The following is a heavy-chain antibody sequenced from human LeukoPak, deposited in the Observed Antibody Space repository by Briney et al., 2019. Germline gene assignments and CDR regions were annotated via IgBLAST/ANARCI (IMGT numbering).Heavy chain of an antibody. J-gene: IGHJ3*02. CDR3: ARPIVGAKGAFDI. D-gene: IGHD1-26*01. V-gene: IGHV4-61*02. CDR1: GGSISSGSYY. Sequence: SQTLSLTCTVSGGSISSGSYYWSWIRQPAGKGLEWIGRIYTSGSTNYNSSLKSRVTISVDTSKNQFSLKLTSVTAADTAVYYCARPIVGAKGAFDIWGQGTMVTVSS. CDR2: IYTSGST.